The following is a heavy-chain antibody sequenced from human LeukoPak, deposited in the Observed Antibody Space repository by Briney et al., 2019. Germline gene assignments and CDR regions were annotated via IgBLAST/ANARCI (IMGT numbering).Heavy chain of an antibody. CDR1: GYTFTSYD. D-gene: IGHD1-26*01. J-gene: IGHJ4*02. V-gene: IGHV1-8*01. Sequence: ASVKVSCKASGYTFTSYDINWVRQATGHGLEWMRWMNPNRGNTGYAQKFQGRVTITGNTSISTAYMELSSLRSEDTAIYYCAGGRGGATRFDSWGQGTLVTVSS. CDR3: AGGRGGATRFDS. CDR2: MNPNRGNT.